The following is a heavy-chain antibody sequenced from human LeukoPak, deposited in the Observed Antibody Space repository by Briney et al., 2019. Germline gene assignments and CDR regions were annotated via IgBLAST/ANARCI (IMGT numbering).Heavy chain of an antibody. CDR2: ISSSSDII. J-gene: IGHJ4*02. Sequence: PGGSLRLSCAASGFTFSSYAMSWVRQAPGKGLEWVSYISSSSDIIYYADSVKGRFTISRDNAKNSLYLQMNSLRAEDTAVYYCARELLPRVGGYYDYWGQGILVTVSS. D-gene: IGHD3-22*01. V-gene: IGHV3-48*01. CDR3: ARELLPRVGGYYDY. CDR1: GFTFSSYA.